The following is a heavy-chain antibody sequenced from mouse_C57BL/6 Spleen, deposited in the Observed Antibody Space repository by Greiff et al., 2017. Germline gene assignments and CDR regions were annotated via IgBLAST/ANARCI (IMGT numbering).Heavy chain of an antibody. D-gene: IGHD3-2*02. CDR3: ARDEAGDFDY. CDR1: GYTFTSYW. V-gene: IGHV1-55*01. CDR2: IYPGSGST. Sequence: QVQLKESGAELVKPGASVKMSCKASGYTFTSYWITWVKQRPGQGLEWIGDIYPGSGSTNYNEKFKSKATLTVDTSSSTAYMQLSSLTSEDSAVYYCARDEAGDFDYWGQGTTLTVSS. J-gene: IGHJ2*01.